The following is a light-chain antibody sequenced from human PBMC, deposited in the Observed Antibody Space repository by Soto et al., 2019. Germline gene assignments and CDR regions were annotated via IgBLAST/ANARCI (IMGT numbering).Light chain of an antibody. V-gene: IGKV3-11*01. J-gene: IGKJ5*01. CDR3: QQRQYWPPIT. CDR1: LNVNSY. CDR2: DAS. Sequence: VLTQSPATLSLSPGARATLSCRASLNVNSYLAWYQQKPGQAPRLLIYDASNRAAGIPARFSGSGSGTDFTLTISSLEPEDFSIYYCQQRQYWPPITFGQGTRLEIK.